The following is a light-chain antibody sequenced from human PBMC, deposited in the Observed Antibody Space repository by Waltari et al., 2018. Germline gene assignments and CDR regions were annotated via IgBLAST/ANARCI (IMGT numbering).Light chain of an antibody. CDR2: MAS. V-gene: IGKV1-5*03. CDR1: QRITIW. Sequence: DIQMTQSPSTLSASIGDRVTITCRASQRITIWLAWYQQKPGKAPKLLIYMASTLEGGVPSRFSGSGSGTEFTLTISSLQPDDFATYHCQQYNSYPYTFGQGTKLEIK. CDR3: QQYNSYPYT. J-gene: IGKJ2*01.